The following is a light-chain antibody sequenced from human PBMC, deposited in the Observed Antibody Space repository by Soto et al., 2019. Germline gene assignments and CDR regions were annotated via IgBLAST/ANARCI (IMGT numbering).Light chain of an antibody. CDR1: QSVGSN. CDR2: GAS. CDR3: QQYNNWPPLT. J-gene: IGKJ4*01. Sequence: EIVLTQSPATLSVSPGEGATLSCRASQSVGSNLAWYQQRPGQAPRLLIYGASTRATAIPGRFSASGPGTEFPLTISSLQSEDFAVYFCQQYNNWPPLTFGGGTKVEIK. V-gene: IGKV3-15*01.